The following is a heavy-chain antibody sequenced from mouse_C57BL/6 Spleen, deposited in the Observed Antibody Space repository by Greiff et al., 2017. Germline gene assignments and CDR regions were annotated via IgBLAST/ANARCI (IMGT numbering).Heavy chain of an antibody. V-gene: IGHV3-6*01. J-gene: IGHJ4*01. Sequence: ESGPGLVKPSQSLSLTCSVTGYSITSGYYWNWIRQFPGNKLEWLASISYDGSNNYNPALKNRISITRDTSKNQIFLKLNSVTTEDTATDYCAKEDGPYYYAMDDWGQGTSVTVSS. D-gene: IGHD2-3*01. CDR1: GYSITSGYY. CDR2: ISYDGSN. CDR3: AKEDGPYYYAMDD.